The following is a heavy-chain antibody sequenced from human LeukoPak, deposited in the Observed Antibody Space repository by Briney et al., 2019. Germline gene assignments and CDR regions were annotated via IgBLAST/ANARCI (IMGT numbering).Heavy chain of an antibody. CDR1: GFTFSYSW. CDR3: ARDRFPYGSGSGWFDP. CDR2: IVGSGSKT. V-gene: IGHV3-23*01. D-gene: IGHD3-10*01. Sequence: GGSLRLSCAASGFTFSYSWMTWVRQAPGKGLEWVSAIVGSGSKTYYADPVKGRFTISRDNSKNSLYLQMNSLRVEDTAVYYCARDRFPYGSGSGWFDPWGQGTLVTVSS. J-gene: IGHJ5*02.